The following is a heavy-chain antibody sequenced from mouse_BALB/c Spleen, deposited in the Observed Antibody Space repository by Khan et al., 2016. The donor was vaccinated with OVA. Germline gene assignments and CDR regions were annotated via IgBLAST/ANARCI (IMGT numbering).Heavy chain of an antibody. CDR2: IWSGGST. V-gene: IGHV2-2*02. CDR1: GFSLTNYG. J-gene: IGHJ3*01. CDR3: ARNYDYDEGLTY. D-gene: IGHD2-4*01. Sequence: QVQLKQSGPGLVQPSQSLSITCTVSGFSLTNYGVHWVRQSPGKGLEWLGLIWSGGSTDYNAAFISRLSISKDNSKSQVLFKMNSLQANDTAIYYCARNYDYDEGLTYWGQGTLVTVSA.